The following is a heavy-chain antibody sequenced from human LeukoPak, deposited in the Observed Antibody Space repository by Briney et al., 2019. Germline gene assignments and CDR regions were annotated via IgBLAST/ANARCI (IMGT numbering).Heavy chain of an antibody. CDR1: GGTFSSYA. J-gene: IGHJ6*02. CDR3: AKDSNQWYLQKVYYYGMDV. Sequence: SVKVSCKASGGTFSSYAISWVRQAPGQGLEWMGGIIPIFGTANYAQKFQGRVTITADESTSTAYMELSSLRSEDTAVYYCAKDSNQWYLQKVYYYGMDVWGQGTTVTVSS. V-gene: IGHV1-69*13. D-gene: IGHD4-23*01. CDR2: IIPIFGTA.